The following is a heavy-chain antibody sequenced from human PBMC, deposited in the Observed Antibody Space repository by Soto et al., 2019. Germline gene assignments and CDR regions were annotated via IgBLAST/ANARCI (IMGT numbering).Heavy chain of an antibody. D-gene: IGHD5-12*01. CDR2: ISAHNGNT. Sequence: QVQLVQSGAEVKKPGASVKVSCKASGYTFTSYGISWVRQAPGQGLAWMGWISAHNGNTTNGQKLQGRVTLTRDTATSTAYMELRSLGSDDAAVYYCARVRGYSGYGDYWGQGTLVTVSS. CDR1: GYTFTSYG. CDR3: ARVRGYSGYGDY. J-gene: IGHJ4*02. V-gene: IGHV1-18*01.